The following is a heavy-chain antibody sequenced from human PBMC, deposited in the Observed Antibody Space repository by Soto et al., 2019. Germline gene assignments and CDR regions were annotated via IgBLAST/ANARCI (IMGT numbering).Heavy chain of an antibody. CDR1: GFALSGST. CDR3: FRENYFSYHGMDV. CDR2: IRSKANSYAT. J-gene: IGHJ6*02. V-gene: IGHV3-73*01. Sequence: PVGSLRLSCVGSGFALSGSTIHWVRQASGKGLEWVGRIRSKANSYATAYAKSVKGRFIISRDDSKSTAYLQMDSLKIEGTAVYYCFRENYFSYHGMDVWGQGTTVTVSS.